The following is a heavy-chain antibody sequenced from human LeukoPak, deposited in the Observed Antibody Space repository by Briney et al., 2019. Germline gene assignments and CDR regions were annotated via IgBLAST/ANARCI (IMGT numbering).Heavy chain of an antibody. V-gene: IGHV3-66*01. CDR2: IYTDGRT. Sequence: GGSLRLSCSVSGFIVSSNYMSWVRQAPGKGLEYVSVIYTDGRTYYADSVKGRFIISRDNSRNTLYLQMNSLRAEDTAVYYCAKEGSLEYFDYWGQGTLVTVSS. CDR1: GFIVSSNY. CDR3: AKEGSLEYFDY. D-gene: IGHD1-26*01. J-gene: IGHJ4*02.